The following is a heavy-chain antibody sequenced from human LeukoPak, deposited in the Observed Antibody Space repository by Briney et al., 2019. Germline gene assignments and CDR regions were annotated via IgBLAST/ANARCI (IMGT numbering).Heavy chain of an antibody. Sequence: GRSLRLSCAASGFKFDDYAMHWVRQAPGKGLEWVANIKQDGSTKHYADSLKGRFTISRDNPKNSLYLQMNSLRADDTAVYYCARDTDGSLDYWGQGILVTVAS. CDR3: ARDTDGSLDY. J-gene: IGHJ4*02. CDR1: GFKFDDYA. V-gene: IGHV3-7*01. CDR2: IKQDGSTK. D-gene: IGHD1-26*01.